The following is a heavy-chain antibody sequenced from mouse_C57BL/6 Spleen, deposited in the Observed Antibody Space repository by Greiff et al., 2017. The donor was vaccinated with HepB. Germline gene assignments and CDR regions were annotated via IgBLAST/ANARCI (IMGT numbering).Heavy chain of an antibody. Sequence: EVQLQQSGPELVKPGASVKISCKASGYTFTDYYMNWVKQSHGKSLEWIGDINPNNGGTSYNQKFKGKATLTVDKSSSTAYMELRSLTSEYSAVYYCASLSYYSNDERYFDYWGQGTTLTVSS. CDR3: ASLSYYSNDERYFDY. CDR1: GYTFTDYY. D-gene: IGHD2-5*01. J-gene: IGHJ2*01. V-gene: IGHV1-26*01. CDR2: INPNNGGT.